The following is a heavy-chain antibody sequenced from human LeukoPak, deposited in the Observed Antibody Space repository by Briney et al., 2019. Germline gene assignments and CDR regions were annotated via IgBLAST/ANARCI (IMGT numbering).Heavy chain of an antibody. J-gene: IGHJ5*02. CDR2: ISSSSSTI. Sequence: GGSLRLSCAASGFTFSSYSMNWVRQAPGKGLEWVSYISSSSSTIYYADSVEGRFTISRDNAKNSLYLQMNSLRDEDTAVYYCARDAYCSGGSCYSGDWFDPWGQGTLVTVSS. D-gene: IGHD2-15*01. CDR3: ARDAYCSGGSCYSGDWFDP. V-gene: IGHV3-48*02. CDR1: GFTFSSYS.